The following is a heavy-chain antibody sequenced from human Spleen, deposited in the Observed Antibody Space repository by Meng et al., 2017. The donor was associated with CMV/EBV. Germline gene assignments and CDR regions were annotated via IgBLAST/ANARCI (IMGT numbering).Heavy chain of an antibody. J-gene: IGHJ2*01. V-gene: IGHV3-7*01. CDR2: IKEDGSEK. Sequence: FTIRTFWMNWVRQAPGKGLEWVANIKEDGSEKYYVDSVKGRFTISRDNAKNSLYLQMNSLRAEDTAVYFCAREGPLVAAAHWYFDLWGRGTLVTVSS. D-gene: IGHD2-2*01. CDR3: AREGPLVAAAHWYFDL. CDR1: FTIRTFW.